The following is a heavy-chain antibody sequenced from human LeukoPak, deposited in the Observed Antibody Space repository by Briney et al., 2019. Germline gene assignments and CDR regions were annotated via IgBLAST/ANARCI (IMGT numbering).Heavy chain of an antibody. Sequence: PGGSLRLSCAASGFTFSSYAMSWVRQASGKGLEWVSAISGSGGSTYYADSVKGRFTISRDDSKNTLCLQMNSLRAEDTAVYYCAKGLCTNGVCYSDYWGQGTLVTVSS. J-gene: IGHJ4*02. CDR1: GFTFSSYA. CDR3: AKGLCTNGVCYSDY. D-gene: IGHD2-8*01. CDR2: ISGSGGST. V-gene: IGHV3-23*01.